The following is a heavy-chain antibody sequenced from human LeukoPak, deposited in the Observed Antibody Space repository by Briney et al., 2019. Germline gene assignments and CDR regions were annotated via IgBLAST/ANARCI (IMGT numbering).Heavy chain of an antibody. CDR1: GGSVSNTDFD. D-gene: IGHD3-9*01. V-gene: IGHV4-39*01. Sequence: SETLSLTCTVYGGSVSNTDFDWGWLRQPPGKGLQWIVNIYYSGSTYYNPSLNSPVTMSVDTSKNQFSLKMTSVTAADTAVYYCARLTKGRYFDYIFDYWGQGTLFTASS. CDR2: IYYSGST. J-gene: IGHJ4*02. CDR3: ARLTKGRYFDYIFDY.